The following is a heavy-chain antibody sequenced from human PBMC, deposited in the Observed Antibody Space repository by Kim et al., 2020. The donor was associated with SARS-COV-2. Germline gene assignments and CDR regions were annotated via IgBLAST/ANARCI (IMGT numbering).Heavy chain of an antibody. J-gene: IGHJ5*02. Sequence: PSLKSRVSISVDTSKNQFSLKLSSVTAADTAVYYCARGEIAAAGNNWFDPWGQGTLVTVSS. D-gene: IGHD6-13*01. V-gene: IGHV4-34*01. CDR3: ARGEIAAAGNNWFDP.